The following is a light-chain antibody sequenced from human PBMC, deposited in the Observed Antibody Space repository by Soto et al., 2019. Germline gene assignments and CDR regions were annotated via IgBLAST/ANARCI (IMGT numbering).Light chain of an antibody. J-gene: IGKJ4*01. V-gene: IGKV1-5*03. Sequence: DFQMTQSPSTLSASIGDGVTISCRASQSIDSSLAWYQQKPGRAPKVIITKTAILEGGVPSRFSGSVSGTEFTLTITNLQPEDFATYDCQQHKDYPLTFGGGTKVEIK. CDR2: KTA. CDR3: QQHKDYPLT. CDR1: QSIDSS.